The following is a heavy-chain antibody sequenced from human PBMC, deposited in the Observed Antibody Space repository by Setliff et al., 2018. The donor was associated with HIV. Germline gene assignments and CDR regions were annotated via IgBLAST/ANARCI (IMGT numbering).Heavy chain of an antibody. CDR3: AREGYGDKRERYFYYMDV. J-gene: IGHJ6*03. Sequence: SETLSLTCSVFGDSINSRSYYWGWIRQSPGQGLEWIGNILSGGTTFYNPSLKSRVTISVDTSKKQFSLKLSSVTAADTAVYYCAREGYGDKRERYFYYMDVWGKGTTVTVSS. D-gene: IGHD4-17*01. CDR2: ILSGGTT. V-gene: IGHV4-39*07. CDR1: GDSINSRSYY.